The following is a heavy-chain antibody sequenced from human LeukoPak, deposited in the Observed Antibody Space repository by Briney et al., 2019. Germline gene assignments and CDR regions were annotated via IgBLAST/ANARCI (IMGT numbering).Heavy chain of an antibody. CDR1: GGSISPYY. J-gene: IGHJ6*03. CDR2: IYYSGST. V-gene: IGHV4-59*01. Sequence: RPSETLSLTCTVSGGSISPYYWSWIRQSPGKGLEWIGYIYYSGSTNFNPYLKSRVTISVDTSKNHFSLKLSSVTAADTAVYYCARSRITVTQGFYNYMDVWGKGTTVTVSS. D-gene: IGHD3-22*01. CDR3: ARSRITVTQGFYNYMDV.